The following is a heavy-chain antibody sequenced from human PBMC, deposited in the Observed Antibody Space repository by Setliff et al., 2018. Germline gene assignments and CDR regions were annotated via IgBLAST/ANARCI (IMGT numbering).Heavy chain of an antibody. V-gene: IGHV1-18*01. CDR3: ARYNVLDTAHDF. J-gene: IGHJ4*02. CDR2: ISTYNGKT. Sequence: ASVKVSCKASGYTFTNYGISWVRQAPGQGLEWMGWISTYNGKTDYAQNLQGRVTMTIDTSTSTAYMELRSLRSDDTAVYYCARYNVLDTAHDFWGRGTLVTVSS. CDR1: GYTFTNYG. D-gene: IGHD2-8*02.